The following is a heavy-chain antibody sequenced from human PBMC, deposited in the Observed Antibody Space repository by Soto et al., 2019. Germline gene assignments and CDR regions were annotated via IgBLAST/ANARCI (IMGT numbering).Heavy chain of an antibody. CDR3: ARDGSGSPGATDY. D-gene: IGHD1-26*01. CDR1: GGSISSSDW. J-gene: IGHJ4*02. V-gene: IGHV4-4*02. Sequence: QVQLQESGPGLVKPSGILSLTCAVSGGSISSSDWWSWVRQPPGKGLEWIGEIYHTGSTNYNPSLKSRVTISIDTSKNQFSLNVSSVTAADTAIYYCARDGSGSPGATDYWGQGTLVTVSS. CDR2: IYHTGST.